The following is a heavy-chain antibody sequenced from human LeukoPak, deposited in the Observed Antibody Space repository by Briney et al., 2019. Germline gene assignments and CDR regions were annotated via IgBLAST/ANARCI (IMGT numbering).Heavy chain of an antibody. J-gene: IGHJ4*02. V-gene: IGHV4-39*01. CDR2: IYYSGST. CDR1: GGSISSSSYY. CDR3: ARGPYGLPDY. Sequence: PSETLSLTCTVSGGSISSSSYYWGWVRQPPGKGLEWIGSIYYSGSTYYNPSLKSRVTISVDTSKNQFSLKLSSVTAADPAVYYCARGPYGLPDYWGQGTLVTVSS. D-gene: IGHD3-16*01.